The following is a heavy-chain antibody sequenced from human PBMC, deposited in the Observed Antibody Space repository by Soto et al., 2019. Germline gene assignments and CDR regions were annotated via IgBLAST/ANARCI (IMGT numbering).Heavy chain of an antibody. CDR2: IKSKTDGGTT. J-gene: IGHJ4*02. V-gene: IGHV3-15*01. CDR1: GFTFSNAW. D-gene: IGHD6-19*01. Sequence: GGSLRLSCAASGFTFSNAWMSWVRQAPGKGLEWVGRIKSKTDGGTTDYAAPVKGRFTISRDDSKNTLYLQMNSLKTEDTAVDYCTADLPPVAGDYCFDYWGQGTLVTVSS. CDR3: TADLPPVAGDYCFDY.